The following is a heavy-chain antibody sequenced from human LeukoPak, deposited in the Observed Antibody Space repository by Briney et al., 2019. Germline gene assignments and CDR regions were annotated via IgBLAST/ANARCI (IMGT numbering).Heavy chain of an antibody. CDR3: ARGGRVARAKNWFDP. J-gene: IGHJ5*02. V-gene: IGHV4-34*01. Sequence: PSETLSLTCAVYGGSFSGYYWSWIRQPPGKGLEWIGEINHSGSTNYNPSLKSRVTISVDTSKNQFSLKLSSVAAADTAVYYCARGGRVARAKNWFDPWGQGTLVTVSS. CDR1: GGSFSGYY. D-gene: IGHD1-26*01. CDR2: INHSGST.